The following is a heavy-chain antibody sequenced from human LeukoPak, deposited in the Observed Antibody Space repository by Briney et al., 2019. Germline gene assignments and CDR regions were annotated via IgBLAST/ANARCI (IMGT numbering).Heavy chain of an antibody. D-gene: IGHD1-14*01. CDR1: GFSLSTSGMC. CDR2: IDWDDDK. J-gene: IGHJ4*02. CDR3: ARTRAGRVDY. Sequence: SGPALVKPTQTLTLTCTFSGFSLSTSGMCVTWIRQPPGKALEWLARIDWDDDKFHSTSLKTRLTISKDTSKNQVVLTMTNMDPVDTATYYCARTRAGRVDYWGQGTLVTVPS. V-gene: IGHV2-70*17.